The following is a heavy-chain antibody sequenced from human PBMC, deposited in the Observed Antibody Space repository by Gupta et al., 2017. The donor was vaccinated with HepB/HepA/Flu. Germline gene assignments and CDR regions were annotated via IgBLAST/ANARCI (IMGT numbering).Heavy chain of an antibody. CDR1: GFTFRSYE. V-gene: IGHV3-48*03. CDR3: ARDESRGGVDY. J-gene: IGHJ4*02. CDR2: VGNSGSPI. D-gene: IGHD3-10*01. Sequence: EVQLVESGGGLVQPGGSLRLSCAASGFTFRSYEMNWVRQAPGKGLEWVSYVGNSGSPIYYADSVKGRFTISRDNAKNSLYLQMNSLRAEDTAVYYCARDESRGGVDYWGQGTLVTVSS.